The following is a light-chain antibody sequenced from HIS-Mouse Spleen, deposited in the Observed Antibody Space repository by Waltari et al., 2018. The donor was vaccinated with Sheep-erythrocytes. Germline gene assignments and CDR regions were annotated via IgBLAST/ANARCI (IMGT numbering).Light chain of an antibody. CDR3: CSYAGSSTYVV. J-gene: IGLJ2*01. CDR1: SSDVGSYNL. Sequence: QSALTQPASVSGSPGQSITISCTGTSSDVGSYNLVSWYQQPPGKAPKLTIYEGSKRPSGVSNRFSGSKSGNTASLTISGLQAEDEADYYCCSYAGSSTYVVFGGGTKLTVL. CDR2: EGS. V-gene: IGLV2-23*01.